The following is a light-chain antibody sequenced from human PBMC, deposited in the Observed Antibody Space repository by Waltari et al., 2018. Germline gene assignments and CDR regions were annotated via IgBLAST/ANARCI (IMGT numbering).Light chain of an antibody. CDR3: QKYGTLPAT. V-gene: IGKV3-20*01. J-gene: IGKJ1*01. CDR2: DAS. CDR1: QSVSKY. Sequence: EIVLTQSPGTLSLSPGERATLSCRASQSVSKYLAWYQQTPGQAPRLLIYDASTRATGIPDRFSGSGWGTDFSLTISRLEPEDFAVYYCQKYGTLPATFGQGTKVQ.